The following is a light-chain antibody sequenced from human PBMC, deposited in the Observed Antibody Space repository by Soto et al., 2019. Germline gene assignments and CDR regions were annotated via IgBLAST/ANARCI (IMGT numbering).Light chain of an antibody. CDR3: QQYGSSRNT. Sequence: ENVLTQSPGTLSLSPGERATLSCRASQSVTSSYLAWYQQKPGQAPRLLIYSASSRATGVPDRFSGSGSATDFTLTISRVEPEDFAVYYCQQYGSSRNTFGQATKVDIK. J-gene: IGKJ2*01. V-gene: IGKV3-20*01. CDR2: SAS. CDR1: QSVTSSY.